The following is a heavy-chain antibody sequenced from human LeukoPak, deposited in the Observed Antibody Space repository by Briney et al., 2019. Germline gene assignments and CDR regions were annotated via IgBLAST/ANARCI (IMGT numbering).Heavy chain of an antibody. Sequence: RGSLRLSCAASGFTFSSYAMHWVRQAPGKGLEYVSAISSNGGSTYYANSVKGRFTISRDNSKNTLYLQMGSLRAEDMAVYYCARVNYYDSSGYSDYWGQGTLVTVSS. CDR1: GFTFSSYA. CDR2: ISSNGGST. J-gene: IGHJ4*02. CDR3: ARVNYYDSSGYSDY. V-gene: IGHV3-64*01. D-gene: IGHD3-22*01.